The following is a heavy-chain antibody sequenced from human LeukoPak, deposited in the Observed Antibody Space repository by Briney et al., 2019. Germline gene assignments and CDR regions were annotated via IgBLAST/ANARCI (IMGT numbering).Heavy chain of an antibody. CDR1: GFTFSNYW. J-gene: IGHJ4*01. Sequence: SGGSLRLSCAASGFTFSNYWMTWVRQAPGKGLEWLSSIGRTSRDKYYADSVKGRFTISRDNAESSLYLQMNSLRDEDTAVYYCVGGDQREEWGHGTLIPVSS. CDR2: IGRTSRDK. V-gene: IGHV3-21*01. CDR3: VGGDQREE.